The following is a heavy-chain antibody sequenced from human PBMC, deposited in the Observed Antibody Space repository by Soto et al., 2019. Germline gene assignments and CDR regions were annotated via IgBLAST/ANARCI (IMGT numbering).Heavy chain of an antibody. CDR3: ARDGGTTVVTTDY. CDR2: ISSSSSTI. J-gene: IGHJ4*02. Sequence: EVQLVESGGGLVQPGGSLRLSCAASGFTFSSYSMNWVRQAPGKGLEWVSYISSSSSTIYYADSVKGRFTISRDNAKNSLYLQMKSLRAEDTAVYYCARDGGTTVVTTDYWGQGTLVTVSS. D-gene: IGHD4-17*01. CDR1: GFTFSSYS. V-gene: IGHV3-48*01.